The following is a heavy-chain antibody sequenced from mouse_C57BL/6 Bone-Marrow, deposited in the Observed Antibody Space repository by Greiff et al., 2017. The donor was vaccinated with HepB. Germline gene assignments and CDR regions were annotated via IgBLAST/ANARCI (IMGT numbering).Heavy chain of an antibody. CDR3: ARFITTVVATRRYAMDY. J-gene: IGHJ4*01. CDR1: GFTFSDYG. V-gene: IGHV5-17*01. Sequence: DVKLVESGGGLVKPGGSLKLSCAASGFTFSDYGMHWVRQAPEKGLEWVAYISSGSSTIYYADTVKGRFTISRDNAKNTLFLQMTSLRSEDTAMYYCARFITTVVATRRYAMDYWGQGTSVTVSS. CDR2: ISSGSSTI. D-gene: IGHD1-1*01.